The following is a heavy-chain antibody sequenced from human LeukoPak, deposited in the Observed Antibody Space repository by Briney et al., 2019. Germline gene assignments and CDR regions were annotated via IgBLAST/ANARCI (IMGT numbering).Heavy chain of an antibody. Sequence: PGGSLRLSCAASGFTFSSYAMSWVRQAPGKGLEWVSVISGSGGSTYYADSVKGRFTISRDDYKNTLYLQMKSLRAEDTAVYYCAKSPGVSVAAADTGMFDYWGQGTLVTVSS. V-gene: IGHV3-23*01. D-gene: IGHD6-13*01. CDR3: AKSPGVSVAAADTGMFDY. J-gene: IGHJ4*02. CDR2: ISGSGGST. CDR1: GFTFSSYA.